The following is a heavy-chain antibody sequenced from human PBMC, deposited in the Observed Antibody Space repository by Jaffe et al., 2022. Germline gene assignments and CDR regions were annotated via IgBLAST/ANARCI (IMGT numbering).Heavy chain of an antibody. D-gene: IGHD2-15*01. J-gene: IGHJ4*02. CDR1: GGSISSYY. V-gene: IGHV4-59*01. CDR2: IYYSGST. Sequence: QVQLQESGPGLVKPSETLSLTCTVSGGSISSYYWSWIRQPPGKGLEWIGYIYYSGSTNYNPSLKSRVTISVDTSKNQFSLKLSSVTAADTAVYYCAREVVVAAFDYWGQGTLVTVSS. CDR3: AREVVVAAFDY.